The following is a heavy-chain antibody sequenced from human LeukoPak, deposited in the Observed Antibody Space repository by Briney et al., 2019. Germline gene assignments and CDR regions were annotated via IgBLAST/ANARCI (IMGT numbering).Heavy chain of an antibody. V-gene: IGHV1-2*04. CDR3: ARAAAGTGFDY. D-gene: IGHD6-13*01. CDR2: INPNSGGT. Sequence: ASVKVSCKASGYTFTSYYMHWVRQAPGQGLEWMGWINPNSGGTNYAQKFQGWVTMTRDTSISTAYMELSRLRSDDTAVYYCARAAAGTGFDYWGQGTLVTVSS. J-gene: IGHJ4*02. CDR1: GYTFTSYY.